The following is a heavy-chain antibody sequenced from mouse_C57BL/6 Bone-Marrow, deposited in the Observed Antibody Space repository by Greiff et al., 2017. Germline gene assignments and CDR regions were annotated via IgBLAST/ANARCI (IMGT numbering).Heavy chain of an antibody. CDR2: IDPSDSYT. CDR3: AREGDYDGYFDV. J-gene: IGHJ1*03. D-gene: IGHD2-4*01. Sequence: QVQLQQPGAELVMPGASVKLSCKASVYTFTSYWMHWVKQRPGQGLAWIGEIDPSDSYTNYNQKFKGKSTLTVDKSSITAYMQLSSLTSWESAVYYCAREGDYDGYFDVWGTGTTVTVAS. V-gene: IGHV1-69*01. CDR1: VYTFTSYW.